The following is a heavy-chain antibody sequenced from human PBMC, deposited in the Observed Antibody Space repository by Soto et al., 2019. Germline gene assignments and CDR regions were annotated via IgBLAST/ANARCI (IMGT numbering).Heavy chain of an antibody. J-gene: IGHJ5*02. V-gene: IGHV1-18*04. D-gene: IGHD4-17*01. Sequence: ASVKVSCKASGYTFTSYGISWVRQAPGQGLEWMGWISAYNGNTNYAQKLQGRVTMTTDTSTSTAYMELRSLRSDDTAVYYCARSPTVTTSSWFDPGVREPWSPSPQ. CDR1: GYTFTSYG. CDR2: ISAYNGNT. CDR3: ARSPTVTTSSWFDP.